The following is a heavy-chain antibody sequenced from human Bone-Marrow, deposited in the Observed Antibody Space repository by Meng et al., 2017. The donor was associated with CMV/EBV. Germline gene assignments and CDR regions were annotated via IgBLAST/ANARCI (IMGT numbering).Heavy chain of an antibody. D-gene: IGHD5-24*01. CDR3: ARGDAGYYYGMAV. J-gene: IGHJ6*01. V-gene: IGHV3-48*03. CDR1: GFTFRNYE. Sequence: GESLKISCAASGFTFRNYEMNWVRQAPGKGLEWVSYINSGNTIYYADSVKGRFTRSRDNAKNTLFLQMNSLRAEDTAVYYCARGDAGYYYGMAVWGQGTTVTVSS. CDR2: INSGNTI.